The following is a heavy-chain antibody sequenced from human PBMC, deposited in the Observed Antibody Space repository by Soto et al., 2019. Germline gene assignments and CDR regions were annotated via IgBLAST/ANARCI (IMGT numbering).Heavy chain of an antibody. J-gene: IGHJ4*02. CDR1: GYTFTSYG. CDR2: ISGSNGNT. CDR3: ARVRAAPGSYYFDY. V-gene: IGHV1-18*01. Sequence: QVQLVQSGAEVKKPGASVKVSCKASGYTFTSYGWVRQAPGQGLEWMGWISGSNGNTNYAQKLQGRVTMTTDTSTSTAYRELRRLTSDDPAVYYCARVRAAPGSYYFDYWGQGTLVTVSS. D-gene: IGHD6-13*01.